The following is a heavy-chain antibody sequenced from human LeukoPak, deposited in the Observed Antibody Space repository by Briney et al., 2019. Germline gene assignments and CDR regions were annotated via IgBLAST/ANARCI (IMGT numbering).Heavy chain of an antibody. CDR1: GFTFSSYG. Sequence: GGSLRLSCAASGFTFSSYGMHWVRQAPGKGLEWVAVISYDGSNKYYADSVKGRFTISRDNAKNSLYLQMSSLRAEDTAVYYCARRYGYSSVWHAAFDIWGQGTVVTVSS. V-gene: IGHV3-30*03. J-gene: IGHJ3*02. CDR3: ARRYGYSSVWHAAFDI. D-gene: IGHD6-19*01. CDR2: ISYDGSNK.